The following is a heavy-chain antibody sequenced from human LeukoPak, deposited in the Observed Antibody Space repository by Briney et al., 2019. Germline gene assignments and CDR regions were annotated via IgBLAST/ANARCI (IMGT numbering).Heavy chain of an antibody. J-gene: IGHJ6*02. CDR1: GFTFSSYW. D-gene: IGHD1-26*01. Sequence: GSLRLSCAASGFTFSSYWMSWVRQAPGKGLEWVANIKQDGSEKYYVDSVKGRFTISRDNAKNSLYLQMNSLRAEDTAVYYCARDPGLGATFPYYYYGMDVWGQGTTVTVSS. CDR3: ARDPGLGATFPYYYYGMDV. CDR2: IKQDGSEK. V-gene: IGHV3-7*03.